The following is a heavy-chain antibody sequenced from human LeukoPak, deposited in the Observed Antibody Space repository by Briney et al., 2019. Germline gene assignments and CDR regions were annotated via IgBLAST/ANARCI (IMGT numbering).Heavy chain of an antibody. V-gene: IGHV3-21*01. Sequence: GGSLRLSCAASGFTFSSYSMNWVRQAPGKGLEWVSSISSSSYIYYADSVKGRFTISRDNAKNSLYLQMNSLRAEDTAVYYCATALGYCSGGSCYEAFDIWGQGTMVTVSS. CDR2: ISSSSYI. CDR3: ATALGYCSGGSCYEAFDI. D-gene: IGHD2-15*01. J-gene: IGHJ3*02. CDR1: GFTFSSYS.